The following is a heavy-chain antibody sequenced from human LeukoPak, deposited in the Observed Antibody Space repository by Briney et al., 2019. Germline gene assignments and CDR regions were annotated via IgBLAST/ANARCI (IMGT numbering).Heavy chain of an antibody. D-gene: IGHD6-19*01. Sequence: GGSLRLSCAASGFTFSSYAMSWVRQAPGKGLEWVSAISGTGGKTYSADSVKGHFTISRDNAKNSLYLQMNSLRAEDTAVYYCARGAVTGTGWFDPWGQGTLVTVSS. CDR1: GFTFSSYA. J-gene: IGHJ5*02. V-gene: IGHV3-23*01. CDR2: ISGTGGKT. CDR3: ARGAVTGTGWFDP.